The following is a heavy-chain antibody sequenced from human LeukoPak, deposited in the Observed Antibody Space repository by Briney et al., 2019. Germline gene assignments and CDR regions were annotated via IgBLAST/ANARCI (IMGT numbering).Heavy chain of an antibody. CDR3: AKLIAVAGPA. J-gene: IGHJ5*02. CDR2: TSGSGGST. D-gene: IGHD6-19*01. Sequence: PGGSLRLSCARSGCTFSSYAMRWVGPAPGKGLEWVSATSGSGGSTYYADAVKGRFTISRDNAKNTLYLQMDSLRAQDTGVVYCAKLIAVAGPAWSQGTLVTVSS. V-gene: IGHV3-23*01. CDR1: GCTFSSYA.